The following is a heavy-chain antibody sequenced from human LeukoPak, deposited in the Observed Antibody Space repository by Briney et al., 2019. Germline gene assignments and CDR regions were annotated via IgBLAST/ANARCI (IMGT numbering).Heavy chain of an antibody. J-gene: IGHJ4*02. CDR1: GYTFTGYY. Sequence: ASVKVSCKASGYTFTGYYMHGVRQAPGQGLEWMGWINPNSGGTNYAQKFQGRVTMTRDTSISTAYMELSRLRSDDTAVYYCARGHYDILTGYYPEYYFDYWGQGTLVTVSS. D-gene: IGHD3-9*01. CDR2: INPNSGGT. V-gene: IGHV1-2*02. CDR3: ARGHYDILTGYYPEYYFDY.